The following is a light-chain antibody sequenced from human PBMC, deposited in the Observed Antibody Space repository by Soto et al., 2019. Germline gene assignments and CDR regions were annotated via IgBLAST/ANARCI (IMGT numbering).Light chain of an antibody. V-gene: IGLV2-14*01. CDR2: DVT. Sequence: QSALTQPASVSGSPGQSLTISCTGTSSDVGGYNSVSCYPQDPGKAPKLMIYDVTNRPSGVSNRYSGSKSGNTASLTISGVQAEDEADSCCSSFTSSSTYVFGTGTKVTVL. CDR1: SSDVGGYNS. CDR3: SSFTSSSTYV. J-gene: IGLJ1*01.